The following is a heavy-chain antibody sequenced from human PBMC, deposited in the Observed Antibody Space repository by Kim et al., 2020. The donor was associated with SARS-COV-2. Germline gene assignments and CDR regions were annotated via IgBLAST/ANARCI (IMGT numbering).Heavy chain of an antibody. CDR3: ARRDHYSSGWYRFDY. D-gene: IGHD6-19*01. CDR2: ISAYNGNT. CDR1: GYTFTSYG. J-gene: IGHJ4*02. V-gene: IGHV1-18*01. Sequence: ASVKVSCKASGYTFTSYGISWVRQAPGQGLEWMGWISAYNGNTNYAQKLQGRVTMTTDTSTSTAYMELRSLRSDDTAVYYCARRDHYSSGWYRFDYWGQGTLVTVSS.